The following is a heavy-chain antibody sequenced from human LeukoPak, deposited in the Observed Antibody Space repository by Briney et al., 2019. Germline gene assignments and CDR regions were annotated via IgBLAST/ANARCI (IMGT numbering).Heavy chain of an antibody. Sequence: ASVKVSKASGYTLTGYYMHWVRQAPGQGLEWMGWINPNSGGTNYAQKFQGRVTMTRDTSINTAYMELSRLESDDSAVYYCAREGAGRNDYWGQGTLVTVSS. J-gene: IGHJ4*02. V-gene: IGHV1-2*02. CDR3: AREGAGRNDY. CDR1: GYTLTGYY. CDR2: INPNSGGT. D-gene: IGHD1-1*01.